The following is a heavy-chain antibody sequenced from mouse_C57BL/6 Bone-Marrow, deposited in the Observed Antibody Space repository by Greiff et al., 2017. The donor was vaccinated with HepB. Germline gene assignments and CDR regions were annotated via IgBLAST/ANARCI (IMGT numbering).Heavy chain of an antibody. V-gene: IGHV3-6*01. D-gene: IGHD2-4*01. CDR3: ARVSYDYDWYFDV. Sequence: VQLQQSGPGLVKPSQSLSLTCSVTGYSITSGYYWNWIRQFPGNKLEWMGYISYDGSNNYNPSLKNRISITRDTSKNQFFLKLNSVTTEDTATYYCARVSYDYDWYFDVWGTGTTVTVSS. J-gene: IGHJ1*03. CDR1: GYSITSGYY. CDR2: ISYDGSN.